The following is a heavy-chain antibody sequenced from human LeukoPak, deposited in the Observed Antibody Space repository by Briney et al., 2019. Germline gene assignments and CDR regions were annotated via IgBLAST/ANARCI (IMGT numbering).Heavy chain of an antibody. V-gene: IGHV4-4*07. J-gene: IGHJ5*02. Sequence: SETLSLTCTVSGGSISDYYWSWIRQPAGKGLEWIGRIYTSGSTNYNPSLKSRVTMSVDTSKNQFSLKLSSVTAADTAVYYCARANTVYSTGWYPNWFDPWGQGTLVTVSS. D-gene: IGHD6-19*01. CDR3: ARANTVYSTGWYPNWFDP. CDR1: GGSISDYY. CDR2: IYTSGST.